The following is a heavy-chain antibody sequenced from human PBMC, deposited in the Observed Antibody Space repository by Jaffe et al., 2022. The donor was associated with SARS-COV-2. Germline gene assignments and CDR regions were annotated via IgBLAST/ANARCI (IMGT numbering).Heavy chain of an antibody. CDR3: ARGGGSTVAYYYGMDV. D-gene: IGHD4-17*01. CDR2: ISGNGGDGGET. CDR1: GFSFSDYA. Sequence: EVQLAESGGGLVQPGGSLRLSCVASGFSFSDYAMHWVRQAPGKGLEYVSAISGNGGDGGETYYVNSVKGRFTISRDSSKNTLYLQMGSLRHEDMAVYYCARGGGSTVAYYYGMDVWGQGTTVTVSS. V-gene: IGHV3-64*01. J-gene: IGHJ6*02.